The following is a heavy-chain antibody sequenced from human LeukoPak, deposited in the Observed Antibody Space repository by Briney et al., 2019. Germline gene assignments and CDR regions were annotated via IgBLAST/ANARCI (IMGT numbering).Heavy chain of an antibody. Sequence: GGSLRLSCAASGFSFWSLWMSWVPQAPGGGVKWVGNIKEDGSEQDNVRAVKGQFPISRDNAKTSPYLQMHRSRAHATALLYCPRRAYCGGDCFSFDYWGQGTLVTVSS. CDR1: GFSFWSLW. CDR3: PRRAYCGGDCFSFDY. D-gene: IGHD2-21*02. J-gene: IGHJ4*02. CDR2: IKEDGSEQ. V-gene: IGHV3-7*01.